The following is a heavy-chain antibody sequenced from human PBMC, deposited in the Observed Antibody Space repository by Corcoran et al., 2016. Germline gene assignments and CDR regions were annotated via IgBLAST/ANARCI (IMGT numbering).Heavy chain of an antibody. V-gene: IGHV1-69-2*01. J-gene: IGHJ5*02. Sequence: EVQLVQSGAEVKKPGATVKISCKVSGYTFTDYYMHWVQQAPGKGLEWMGLVDPEDGETIYAEKFQGRVTITADTSTDTAYMELSSLRSEDTAVYYWAKGGRGYQLLPGPAYNWFDPWGQGTLVTVSS. CDR1: GYTFTDYY. D-gene: IGHD2-2*01. CDR2: VDPEDGET. CDR3: AKGGRGYQLLPGPAYNWFDP.